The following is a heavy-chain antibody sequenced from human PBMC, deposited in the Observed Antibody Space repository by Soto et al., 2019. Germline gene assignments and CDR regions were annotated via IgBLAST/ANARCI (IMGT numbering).Heavy chain of an antibody. CDR3: VRQRGNYFDF. CDR1: GDSINSRY. CDR2: IDYVGST. J-gene: IGHJ4*02. D-gene: IGHD3-10*01. Sequence: SETLSLTCSVSGDSINSRYWSWIRQPPGKGLEWIGYIDYVGSTNYAPSLQSRVTMSVDTSKNQVSLKLRYVTAADTAVYYCVRQRGNYFDFWGQGTLVTVS. V-gene: IGHV4-59*11.